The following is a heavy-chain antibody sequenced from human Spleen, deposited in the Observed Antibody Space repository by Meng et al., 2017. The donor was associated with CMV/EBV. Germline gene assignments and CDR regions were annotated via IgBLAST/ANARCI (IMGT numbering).Heavy chain of an antibody. CDR2: INHSGST. J-gene: IGHJ3*02. D-gene: IGHD3-22*01. V-gene: IGHV4-34*01. CDR1: GGSFSGYY. CDR3: ARDSSDSVAFDT. Sequence: SETLSLTCAVYGGSFSGYYWSWIRQPPGKGLEWIGEINHSGSTNYNPSLKSRVTISVDTSKNQFSLKLSSVTAADSAVYYCARDSSDSVAFDTWGQGTMVTVSS.